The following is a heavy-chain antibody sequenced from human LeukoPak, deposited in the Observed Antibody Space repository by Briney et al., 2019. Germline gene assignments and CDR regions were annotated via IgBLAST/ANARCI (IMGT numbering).Heavy chain of an antibody. D-gene: IGHD2-2*01. CDR1: VYTFTSSD. V-gene: IGHV1-8*01. Sequence: ASLKASCKASVYTFTSSDINWVRQATGHRLEWMAWMNPNSGNTGYAQKFPGRVTLTRNTSISAAYMELSSLRSEDTAVYGCVRGRQYELLISMDVWGQGTTDTVFS. J-gene: IGHJ6*02. CDR3: VRGRQYELLISMDV. CDR2: MNPNSGNT.